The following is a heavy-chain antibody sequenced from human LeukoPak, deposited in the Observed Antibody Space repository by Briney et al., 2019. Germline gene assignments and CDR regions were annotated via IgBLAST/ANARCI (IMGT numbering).Heavy chain of an antibody. Sequence: SVKVSCKASGGTFSSYAISWVRQAPGQGLEWMGGIIPIFGTANYAQKFQGRVTITADESTSTAYMELSSLRSEDTAVYYCASGWAGGWELPPCFDYWGQGILVTVSS. V-gene: IGHV1-69*13. CDR3: ASGWAGGWELPPCFDY. CDR2: IIPIFGTA. D-gene: IGHD1-26*01. CDR1: GGTFSSYA. J-gene: IGHJ4*02.